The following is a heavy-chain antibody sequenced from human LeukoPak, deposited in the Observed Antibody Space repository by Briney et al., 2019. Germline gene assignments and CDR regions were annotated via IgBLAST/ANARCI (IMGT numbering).Heavy chain of an antibody. J-gene: IGHJ4*02. D-gene: IGHD6-13*01. CDR3: AKDTTPSSSWDDYFDY. CDR1: GFTFSSYG. Sequence: GGSLRLSCAASGFTFSSYGMHWVRQAPGKGLEWVAFIRYDGSNKYYADSVKGRFTISRDNSKNTLYLQMNSLRAEDTAVYYCAKDTTPSSSWDDYFDYWGQGTLVTVSS. V-gene: IGHV3-30*02. CDR2: IRYDGSNK.